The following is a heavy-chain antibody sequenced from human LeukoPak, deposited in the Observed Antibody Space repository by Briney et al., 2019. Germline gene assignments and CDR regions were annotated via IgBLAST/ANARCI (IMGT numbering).Heavy chain of an antibody. CDR1: GYTFTGYY. CDR2: INPNSGGT. CDR3: ARDFRRLTGNYFDY. D-gene: IGHD3-10*01. J-gene: IGHJ4*02. V-gene: IGHV1-2*02. Sequence: ASVKVSCKASGYTFTGYYIHWVRQAPGQGLEWMGWINPNSGGTNYAQKFQGRVTMTRDTSISTAYMELSRLRSDDTAVYYCARDFRRLTGNYFDYWGQGTLVTVSS.